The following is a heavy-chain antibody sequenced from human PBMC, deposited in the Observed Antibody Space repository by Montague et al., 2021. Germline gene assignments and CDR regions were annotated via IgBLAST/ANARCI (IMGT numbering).Heavy chain of an antibody. CDR3: ARERDRYYYMGI. CDR1: RSLINSDYY. CDR2: VSHGGRT. J-gene: IGHJ6*03. Sequence: SETLSLTCTVSRSLINSDYYWGWIRQPPGKGLEWMGSVSHGGRTYYNPSPKSRVTVSVGTSNNHFSLKLSSVSAADTAMYYCARERDRYYYMGIWGKGTTITVSS. V-gene: IGHV4-38-2*02.